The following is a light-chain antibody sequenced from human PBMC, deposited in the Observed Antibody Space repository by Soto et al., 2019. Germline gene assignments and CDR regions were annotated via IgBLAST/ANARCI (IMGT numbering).Light chain of an antibody. J-gene: IGKJ1*01. CDR1: QSVLYSSNNKNY. CDR3: QQYYSTPQT. Sequence: DIVMTQSPDSLAVSLGERATINCKSSQSVLYSSNNKNYLAWYQQKPGQPPKLLIYWASTRESGVPDRCSGSGSGTDFTLTISSLRAEDVAVYYCQQYYSTPQTFGQGTKVEIK. CDR2: WAS. V-gene: IGKV4-1*01.